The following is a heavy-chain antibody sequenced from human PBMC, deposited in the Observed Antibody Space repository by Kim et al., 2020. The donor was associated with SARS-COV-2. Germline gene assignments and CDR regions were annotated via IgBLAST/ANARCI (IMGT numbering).Heavy chain of an antibody. J-gene: IGHJ4*02. CDR3: ARGVYYEQLVHYFDY. CDR1: GYSFTSYW. D-gene: IGHD6-6*01. CDR2: IYPGDSDT. Sequence: GESLKISCKGSGYSFTSYWIGWVRQMPGKGLEWMGIIYPGDSDTRYSPSFQGQVTISADKSISTAYLQWSSLKASDTAMYYCARGVYYEQLVHYFDYWGQGTLVTVSS. V-gene: IGHV5-51*01.